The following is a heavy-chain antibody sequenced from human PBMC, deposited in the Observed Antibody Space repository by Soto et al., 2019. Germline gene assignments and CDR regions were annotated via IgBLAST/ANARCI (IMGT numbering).Heavy chain of an antibody. V-gene: IGHV3-21*01. D-gene: IGHD3-10*01. CDR1: GFTFSSYS. J-gene: IGHJ6*02. Sequence: GGSLRLSCAASGFTFSSYSMNWVRQAPGKGLEWVSSISSSSSYIYYADSVKGRFTISRDNAKNSLYLQMNSLRAEDTAVYDCARDPPGYYGSGSPYYYGMDVWGQGTTVTVSS. CDR2: ISSSSSYI. CDR3: ARDPPGYYGSGSPYYYGMDV.